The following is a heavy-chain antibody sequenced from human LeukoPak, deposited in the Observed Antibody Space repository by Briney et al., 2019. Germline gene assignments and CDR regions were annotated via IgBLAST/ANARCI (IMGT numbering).Heavy chain of an antibody. D-gene: IGHD5-12*01. CDR2: INPNSGGT. Sequence: ASVKVSCKASGYTFTGYYMHWVRQAPGQGLEWMGWINPNSGGTNYAQKFQGRVTMTRDTSIGTAYMELSRLRSDDTAVYYCARDLGYSGYDFGVDYWGQGTLVTVSS. J-gene: IGHJ4*02. CDR3: ARDLGYSGYDFGVDY. CDR1: GYTFTGYY. V-gene: IGHV1-2*02.